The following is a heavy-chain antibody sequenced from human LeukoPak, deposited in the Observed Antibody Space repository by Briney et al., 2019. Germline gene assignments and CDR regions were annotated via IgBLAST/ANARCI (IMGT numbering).Heavy chain of an antibody. CDR2: ISGSGGST. V-gene: IGHV3-23*01. CDR1: GFTFSSYA. Sequence: PGGSLRLFCAASGFTFSSYAMSWVRQAPGKGLEGVSAISGSGGSTYYADSVKGRFTISRDDSKNTLYLQMNSLRAEDTAVYYCAKEGLTIFGVVMIDFDYWGQGTLVTVSS. D-gene: IGHD3-3*01. CDR3: AKEGLTIFGVVMIDFDY. J-gene: IGHJ4*02.